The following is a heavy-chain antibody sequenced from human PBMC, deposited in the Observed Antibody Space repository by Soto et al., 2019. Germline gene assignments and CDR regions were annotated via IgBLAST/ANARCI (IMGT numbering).Heavy chain of an antibody. CDR2: ISSSSSSYI. CDR1: GFTFSSYS. CDR3: ARDLEGYPRTYYYYYGMEV. Sequence: GGSLRLSCAASGFTFSSYSMNWVRQAPGKGLEWVSSISSSSSSYIYYADSVKGRFTISRDNAKNSLYLQMNSLRAEDTAVYYCARDLEGYPRTYYYYYGMEVWGQGTTVTVSS. J-gene: IGHJ6*02. D-gene: IGHD5-12*01. V-gene: IGHV3-21*01.